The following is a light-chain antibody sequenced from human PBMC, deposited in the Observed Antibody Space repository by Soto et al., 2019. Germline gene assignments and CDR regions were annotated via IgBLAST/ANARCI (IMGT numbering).Light chain of an antibody. V-gene: IGKV1-27*01. CDR1: QGISNY. Sequence: DIQMTQSPSSLSASVGDIVTSTCRASQGISNYLAWYQQKPGKVPKLLIYAASTLQSGVPSRFSGSGSGTDFTLTISSLQPEDVATYYCQKYAGTFGQGTKVEIK. J-gene: IGKJ1*01. CDR3: QKYAGT. CDR2: AAS.